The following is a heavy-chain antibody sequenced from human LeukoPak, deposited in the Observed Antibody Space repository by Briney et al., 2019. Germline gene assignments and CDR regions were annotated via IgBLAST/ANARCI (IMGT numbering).Heavy chain of an antibody. CDR1: GYTFTSYD. CDR3: ARGRAGIAARTGGDY. J-gene: IGHJ4*02. D-gene: IGHD6-6*01. Sequence: ASVKVSCKASGYTFTSYDINWVRQATGQGLEWMGWMNPNSGNTGYAQKFQGRVTITRNTSISTAYMELSSLRSEDTAVHYCARGRAGIAARTGGDYWGQGTLVTVSS. CDR2: MNPNSGNT. V-gene: IGHV1-8*03.